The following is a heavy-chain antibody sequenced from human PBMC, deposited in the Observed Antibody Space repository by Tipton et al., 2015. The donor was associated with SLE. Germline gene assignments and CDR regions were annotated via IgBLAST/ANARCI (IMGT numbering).Heavy chain of an antibody. Sequence: QSGPEVKKPGASVKVSCKASGYTFTSYGISWVRQAPGQGLEWMGWMNPNSGNTGYAQKFQGRVTITRNTSISTAYMELSSLRSEDTAVYYCARGRGAAAGTDYWGQRTLVTVSS. CDR2: MNPNSGNT. J-gene: IGHJ4*02. CDR1: GYTFTSYG. CDR3: ARGRGAAAGTDY. D-gene: IGHD6-13*01. V-gene: IGHV1-8*03.